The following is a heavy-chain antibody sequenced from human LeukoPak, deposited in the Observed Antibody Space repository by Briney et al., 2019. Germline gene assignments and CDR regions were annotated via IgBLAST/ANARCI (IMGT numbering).Heavy chain of an antibody. CDR3: AXXPGADSSGHYYGEPDY. J-gene: IGHJ4*02. CDR2: IYTSGSA. D-gene: IGHD3-22*01. CDR1: GGSVTSGSYY. V-gene: IGHV4-61*02. Sequence: SETLSLTCTVSGGSVTSGSYYWSWIRQPAGKGLEWIGRIYTSGSANYNPSLRSRVTISIDTSKNQFSLKLSSVTAADTAVYXCAXXPGADSSGHYYGEPDYWGQGTLVTVSS.